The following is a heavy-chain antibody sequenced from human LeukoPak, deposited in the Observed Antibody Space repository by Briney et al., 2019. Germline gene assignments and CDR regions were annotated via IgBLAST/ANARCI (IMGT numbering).Heavy chain of an antibody. Sequence: SETLSLTCTVSGGSVSSGSYYWSWIRQPPWKGLEWIGYIYYSGSTNYNPSLKSRVTISVDTSKNQFSLKLSSVTAADTAVYYCARVYYDSSGYYTFDYWGQGTLVTVSS. CDR2: IYYSGST. D-gene: IGHD3-22*01. CDR3: ARVYYDSSGYYTFDY. V-gene: IGHV4-61*01. J-gene: IGHJ4*02. CDR1: GGSVSSGSYY.